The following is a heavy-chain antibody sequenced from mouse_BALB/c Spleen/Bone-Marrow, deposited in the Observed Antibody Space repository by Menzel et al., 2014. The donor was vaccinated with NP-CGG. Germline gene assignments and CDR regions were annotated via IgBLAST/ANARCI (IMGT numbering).Heavy chain of an antibody. Sequence: QVQLQQSGPGLVAPSQSLSITCTVSGFSLTSYDISWLRQPPGKGLEWLGVIWTGGGTNYNSAFMSRLSISKDNSKSQVFLKMNSLQTDDTAIYYCVREKGFAYWGQGTLVTVSA. CDR1: GFSLTSYD. V-gene: IGHV2-9-2*01. CDR3: VREKGFAY. J-gene: IGHJ3*01. CDR2: IWTGGGT.